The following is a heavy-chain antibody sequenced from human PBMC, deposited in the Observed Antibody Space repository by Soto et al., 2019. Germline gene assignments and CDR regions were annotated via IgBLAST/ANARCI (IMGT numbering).Heavy chain of an antibody. Sequence: PEETLSLTCAVYGGSFSGYYWSWIRQPPGKGLEWIGEINHSGSTNYNPSLRSRVTISVDTSKNQFSLKLSSVTAADTAVYYCARGYSGYDSFLRYWGQGTLVTVSS. CDR1: GGSFSGYY. CDR2: INHSGST. J-gene: IGHJ4*02. V-gene: IGHV4-34*01. D-gene: IGHD5-12*01. CDR3: ARGYSGYDSFLRY.